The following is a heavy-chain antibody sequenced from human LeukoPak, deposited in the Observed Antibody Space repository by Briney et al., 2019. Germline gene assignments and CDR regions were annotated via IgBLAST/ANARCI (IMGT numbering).Heavy chain of an antibody. V-gene: IGHV1-3*01. CDR2: INAGNGNT. CDR1: GYTFTSYA. D-gene: IGHD3-10*01. J-gene: IGHJ5*02. CDR3: ARSIWFGELFWFDP. Sequence: ASVKVSCKASGYTFTSYAMHWVRQTPGQRLEWMGWINAGNGNTKYSQKFQGRVTITRDTSASTAYMELSSLRSEDTAVYYCARSIWFGELFWFDPWGQGTLVTVSS.